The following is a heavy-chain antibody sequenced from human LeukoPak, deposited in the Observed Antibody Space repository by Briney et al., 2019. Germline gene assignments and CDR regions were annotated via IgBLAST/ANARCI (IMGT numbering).Heavy chain of an antibody. D-gene: IGHD6-19*01. CDR1: GGSISSSSYY. CDR3: AKYSSGWYGFGSDAFDI. CDR2: VYYSGST. Sequence: PSETLSLTCTVSGGSISSSSYYWGWLRQPPGKGLEWIASVYYSGSTYYNPSLKSRVTISVDTSKNQFSLKLNSVTAADTAVYYCAKYSSGWYGFGSDAFDIWGQGTMVTVSS. V-gene: IGHV4-39*01. J-gene: IGHJ3*02.